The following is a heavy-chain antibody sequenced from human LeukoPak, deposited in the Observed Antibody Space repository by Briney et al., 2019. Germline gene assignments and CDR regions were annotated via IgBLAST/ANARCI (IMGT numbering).Heavy chain of an antibody. J-gene: IGHJ4*02. CDR2: IVGSSST. CDR3: ARIGAGSSRDY. CDR1: GFTFSNFA. V-gene: IGHV3-21*01. Sequence: PGGSLRLSCAASGFTFSNFAMTWVRQAPGKGLEWVSSIVGSSSTYYADSLKGRFTISRDNVKNSLYLQMNSLRAEDTAVYYCARIGAGSSRDYWGQGTLVTVSS. D-gene: IGHD6-13*01.